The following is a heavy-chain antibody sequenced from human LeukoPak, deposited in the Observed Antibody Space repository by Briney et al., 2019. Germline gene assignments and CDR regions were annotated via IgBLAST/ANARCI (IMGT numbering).Heavy chain of an antibody. D-gene: IGHD3-22*01. V-gene: IGHV4-39*01. CDR2: IYYSGST. J-gene: IGHJ4*02. CDR3: ARLYYDSSGYYQICYFDY. Sequence: SETLSLTCTVTGGSISSSSYYWGWIRQPPGKGLEWIGSIYYSGSTYYNPSLKSRVTISVDTSKNQFSLNLSSVTAADTAVYYCARLYYDSSGYYQICYFDYWGQGTLVTVSS. CDR1: GGSISSSSYY.